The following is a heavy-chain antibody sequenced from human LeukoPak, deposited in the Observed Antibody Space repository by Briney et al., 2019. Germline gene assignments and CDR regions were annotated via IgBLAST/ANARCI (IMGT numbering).Heavy chain of an antibody. J-gene: IGHJ4*02. Sequence: SETLSLTCTVSGGSISSYYWSWIRQPPGKGLEWIGYIYYSGSTNYNPSLKSRVTISVDTSKNQFSLKLSSVTAADTAVYYCARDRIAGYGLDYWGQGTLVTVSS. CDR3: ARDRIAGYGLDY. CDR2: IYYSGST. CDR1: GGSISSYY. V-gene: IGHV4-59*01. D-gene: IGHD5-18*01.